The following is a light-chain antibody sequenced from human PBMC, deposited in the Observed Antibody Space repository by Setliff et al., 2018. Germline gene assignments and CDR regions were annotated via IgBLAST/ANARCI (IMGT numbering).Light chain of an antibody. J-gene: IGLJ1*01. CDR3: SSYTSSSYV. Sequence: QSALTQPASVSGSPGQSITISCTGTSSDVGGYNYVSWYQQHPGKAPKVMIYDVSKRPSGVSNRFSGSKSGNTASLTISGLQAEDEADYYCSSYTSSSYVSGTGTKVTVL. CDR1: SSDVGGYNY. V-gene: IGLV2-14*03. CDR2: DVS.